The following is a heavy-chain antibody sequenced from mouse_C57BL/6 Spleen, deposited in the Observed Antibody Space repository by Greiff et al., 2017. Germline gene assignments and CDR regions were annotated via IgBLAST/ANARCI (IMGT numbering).Heavy chain of an antibody. J-gene: IGHJ4*01. CDR3: ARSGITTVVDYYAMDY. D-gene: IGHD1-1*01. CDR1: GFNIKNTY. CDR2: IDPANGNT. V-gene: IGHV14-3*01. Sequence: EVMLVESVAELVRPGASVKLSCTASGFNIKNTYMHWVKQRPEQGLEWIGRIDPANGNTKYAPKFQGKATITADTSSNTAYLQLSSLTSEDTAIYYCARSGITTVVDYYAMDYWGQGTSVTVSS.